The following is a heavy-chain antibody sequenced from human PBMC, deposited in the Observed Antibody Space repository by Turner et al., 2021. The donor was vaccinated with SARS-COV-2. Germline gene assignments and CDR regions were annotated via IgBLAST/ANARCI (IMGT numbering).Heavy chain of an antibody. CDR2: IYYSGST. CDR1: GGSISSSSYY. CDR3: ARLVRRAEYYFDY. V-gene: IGHV4-39*01. D-gene: IGHD3-10*01. Sequence: QLQLQESGPGLVKPSETLSLTCTVSGGSISSSSYYWGWLRQPPGKGLEWIGSIYYSGSTYYNPSLKSRVTISVDTSKNQFSLKLSSVTAADTAVYYCARLVRRAEYYFDYWGQGTLVTVS. J-gene: IGHJ4*02.